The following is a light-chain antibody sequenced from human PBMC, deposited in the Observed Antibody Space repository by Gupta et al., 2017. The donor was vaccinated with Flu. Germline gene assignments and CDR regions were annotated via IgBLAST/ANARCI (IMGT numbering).Light chain of an antibody. CDR2: DAS. Sequence: PATLSLSPGERATLSCRASQSVSSYLAWYQQKPGQAPRLLISDASSRATDIPARFSGSGSGTDFTLTISSLQPEDFAVYYCQHRSNCPITFGQGTLMDIK. V-gene: IGKV3-11*01. CDR1: QSVSSY. J-gene: IGKJ5*01. CDR3: QHRSNCPIT.